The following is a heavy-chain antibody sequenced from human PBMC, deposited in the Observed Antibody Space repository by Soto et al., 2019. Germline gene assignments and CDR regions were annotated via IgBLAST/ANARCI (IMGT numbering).Heavy chain of an antibody. CDR3: ARLLEYYGSGSYSLDY. V-gene: IGHV1-3*01. CDR2: INAGNGNT. J-gene: IGHJ4*02. Sequence: APVKASSKASGYTFTSYAMHWVRQAPGQRLEWMGWINAGNGNTKYSQKFQGRVTITRDTSGSTAYMELSSLRSEDTAVYYCARLLEYYGSGSYSLDYWGQGTLVTVSS. CDR1: GYTFTSYA. D-gene: IGHD3-10*01.